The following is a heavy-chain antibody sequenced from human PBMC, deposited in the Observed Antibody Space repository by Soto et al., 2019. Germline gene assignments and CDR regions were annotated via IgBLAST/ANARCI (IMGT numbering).Heavy chain of an antibody. CDR2: IYHSGST. J-gene: IGHJ4*02. CDR1: GGSISSGGYS. CDR3: ASTRGYSYAIDY. D-gene: IGHD5-18*01. V-gene: IGHV4-30-2*01. Sequence: TLSLTCAVSGGSISSGGYSWSWIRQPPGKGLEWIGYIYHSGSTYYNPSLKSRVTISVDRSKNQFPLKLSSVTAADTAVYYCASTRGYSYAIDYWGQGTLVTVSS.